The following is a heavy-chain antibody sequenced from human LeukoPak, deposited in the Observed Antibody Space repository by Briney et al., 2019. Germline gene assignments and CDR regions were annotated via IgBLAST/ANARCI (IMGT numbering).Heavy chain of an antibody. V-gene: IGHV4-4*07. Sequence: SETLSLTCTVSGGSISSWQWSWIRQPAGKGLEWIGRFYTSGSPNYNPSLKSRVTMSVDTSNNQFFLKVSSVTAADTAVYYCAREDHGSYDDAFDIWGQGTMVTVSS. CDR1: GGSISSWQ. J-gene: IGHJ3*02. D-gene: IGHD2-8*01. CDR2: FYTSGSP. CDR3: AREDHGSYDDAFDI.